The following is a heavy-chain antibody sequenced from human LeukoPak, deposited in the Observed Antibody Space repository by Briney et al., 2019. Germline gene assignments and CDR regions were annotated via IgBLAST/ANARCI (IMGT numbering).Heavy chain of an antibody. J-gene: IGHJ4*02. Sequence: SETLSLTCTVSGGSISSYYWSWIRQPPGKGLEWIGYIYYSGSTNYNPSLKSRVTISVDTSKNQFSLKLSSVTAADTAVYYCARVAYCSGGSCDGYYFDYWGQGTPVTVSS. V-gene: IGHV4-59*01. CDR1: GGSISSYY. CDR3: ARVAYCSGGSCDGYYFDY. CDR2: IYYSGST. D-gene: IGHD2-15*01.